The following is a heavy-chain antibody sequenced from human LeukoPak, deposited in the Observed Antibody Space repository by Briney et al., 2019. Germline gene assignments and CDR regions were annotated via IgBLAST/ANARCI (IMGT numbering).Heavy chain of an antibody. CDR3: ARDRGADYDFWSGYYITDDAFDI. Sequence: ASVKVSCKASGYTFTSYGISWVRQAPGQGLEWMGWISAYNGNTNYAQKLQGRVTMTTDTSTSTAYMELRSLRSDDTAVYYCARDRGADYDFWSGYYITDDAFDIWGQGTMVTVSS. CDR1: GYTFTSYG. V-gene: IGHV1-18*01. D-gene: IGHD3-3*01. J-gene: IGHJ3*02. CDR2: ISAYNGNT.